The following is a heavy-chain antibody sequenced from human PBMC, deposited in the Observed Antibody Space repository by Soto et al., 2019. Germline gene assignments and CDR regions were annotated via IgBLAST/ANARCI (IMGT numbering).Heavy chain of an antibody. D-gene: IGHD5-12*01. Sequence: SETLSLTCTVSGGSFSPNYWSWIRQPPGKGLEWIGFIHYSGSTNHNPSLKSRVTISVDTSKNQFSLKLSSVTAADTAVYYCARAYGGYADYWGQGALVTVSS. CDR2: IHYSGST. V-gene: IGHV4-59*01. CDR1: GGSFSPNY. J-gene: IGHJ4*02. CDR3: ARAYGGYADY.